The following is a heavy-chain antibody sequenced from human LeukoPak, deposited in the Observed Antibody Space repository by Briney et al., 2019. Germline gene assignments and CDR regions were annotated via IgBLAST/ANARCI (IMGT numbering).Heavy chain of an antibody. CDR3: ARHGTIESPFGFDF. J-gene: IGHJ4*02. CDR2: INPNSGGT. Sequence: ASVKVSCKASGYTFTDYYMQWVRQAPGQGLEWMGWINPNSGGTNYAQKFQGRVTMTRDTSISTAYMDLSRLTSDDTAVYYCARHGTIESPFGFDFWGQGTLVTVSS. V-gene: IGHV1-2*02. D-gene: IGHD3-3*01. CDR1: GYTFTDYY.